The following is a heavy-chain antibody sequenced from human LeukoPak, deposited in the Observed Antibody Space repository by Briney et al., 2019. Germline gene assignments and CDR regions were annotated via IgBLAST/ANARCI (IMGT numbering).Heavy chain of an antibody. D-gene: IGHD1-26*01. J-gene: IGHJ4*02. Sequence: GGSLRLSCAASGFTFSSYWMSWVRQAPGKGLEWVANIKQDGSEKYYVDSVKGRFTISRDNAKNPLYLQMNSLRAEDTAIYYCARGGSDVTVGYWGQGTLVTVSS. V-gene: IGHV3-7*01. CDR3: ARGGSDVTVGY. CDR2: IKQDGSEK. CDR1: GFTFSSYW.